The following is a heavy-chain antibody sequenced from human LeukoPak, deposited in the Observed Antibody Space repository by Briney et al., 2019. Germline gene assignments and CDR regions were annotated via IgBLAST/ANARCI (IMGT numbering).Heavy chain of an antibody. D-gene: IGHD1-1*01. CDR3: ARGRGTPDY. J-gene: IGHJ4*02. CDR2: INEDGRET. V-gene: IGHV3-7*01. Sequence: GGSLRLSCAASGFTFSRYWMSWVRQAPGKGLEWVANINEDGRETYYVDSVRGRFTISRDNAANSLFLQMDWLRVEDTSVYYCARGRGTPDYWGQGTLVYVSS. CDR1: GFTFSRYW.